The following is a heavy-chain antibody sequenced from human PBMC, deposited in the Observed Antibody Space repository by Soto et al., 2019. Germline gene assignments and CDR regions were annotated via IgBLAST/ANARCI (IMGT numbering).Heavy chain of an antibody. CDR2: IWYDGNNK. CDR3: AREKMDTMAYCFAS. V-gene: IGHV3-33*01. J-gene: IGHJ4*02. CDR1: GFTFCAHG. D-gene: IGHD5-18*01. Sequence: WSLRLSCSTSGFTFCAHGMHWVRQAPGKGLEWVAVIWYDGNNKEYADSVKGRFTISRDNSKNTLYLELNGLRADDTAVYYCAREKMDTMAYCFASWGKGALVTVSS.